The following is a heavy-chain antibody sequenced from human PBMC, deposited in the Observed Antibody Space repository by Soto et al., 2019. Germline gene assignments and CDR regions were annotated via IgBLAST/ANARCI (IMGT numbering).Heavy chain of an antibody. J-gene: IGHJ1*01. CDR1: GASITDSY. D-gene: IGHD2-15*01. V-gene: IGHV4-59*01. CDR3: ARGDSDLAVSEAAY. CDR2: IYFSGIA. Sequence: QMQMQESGPRLVKPSETLSLTCTVSGASITDSYRSWIRQPPEKGLEWIGYIYFSGIANYNPSLKSRATISRDTSKNEFSLKLTSVTAADTAIYYCARGDSDLAVSEAAYWGQGTLVTVSS.